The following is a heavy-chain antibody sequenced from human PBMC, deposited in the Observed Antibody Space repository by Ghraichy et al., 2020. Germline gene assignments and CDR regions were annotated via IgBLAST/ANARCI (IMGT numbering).Heavy chain of an antibody. D-gene: IGHD2-21*01. CDR1: GFTFSSYA. V-gene: IGHV3-23*01. Sequence: GGSLRLSCAASGFTFSSYAMSWVRQAPGKGLEWVSAISGSGGSTYYADSVKGRFTISRDNSKNTLYLQMNSLRAEDTAVYYCANDRGGYLWSTTIMDYYYYGMDVWGQGTTVTVSS. CDR2: ISGSGGST. CDR3: ANDRGGYLWSTTIMDYYYYGMDV. J-gene: IGHJ6*02.